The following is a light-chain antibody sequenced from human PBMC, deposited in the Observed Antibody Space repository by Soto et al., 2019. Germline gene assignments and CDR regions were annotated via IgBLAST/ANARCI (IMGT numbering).Light chain of an antibody. V-gene: IGKV3-20*01. CDR3: HQYGSSPPYT. CDR2: GSS. Sequence: EVVLTQSPGTLSLSPGERATLSCRASQSVTNNYLAWYQQRPGQAPRLLIFGSSDRATGIPDRFSGSGSGTDFTRTISRLEPEDFAVYYCHQYGSSPPYTFGQGPKLQIK. J-gene: IGKJ2*01. CDR1: QSVTNNY.